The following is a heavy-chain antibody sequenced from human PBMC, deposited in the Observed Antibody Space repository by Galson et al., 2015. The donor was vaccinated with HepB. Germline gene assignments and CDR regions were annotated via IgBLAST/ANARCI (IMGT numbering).Heavy chain of an antibody. D-gene: IGHD1-14*01. V-gene: IGHV4-31*03. J-gene: IGHJ5*02. CDR1: GDSTSSYAYY. CDR2: IHYSGST. CDR3: ARDRLDHGTSSLPRTFDP. Sequence: SLTCTVSGDSTSSYAYYWSWIRQHPGKGLEWIGDIHYSGSTYYNPSLKSRVTISVDTSKNQFSLRLSSVTAADTAVYYCARDRLDHGTSSLPRTFDPWGQGTLVTVSS.